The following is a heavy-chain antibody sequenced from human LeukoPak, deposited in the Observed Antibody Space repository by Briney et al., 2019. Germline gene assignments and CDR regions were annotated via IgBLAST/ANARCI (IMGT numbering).Heavy chain of an antibody. D-gene: IGHD6-19*01. CDR2: IYNGVPT. Sequence: PSETLSLICTASGAPISRFYWSWVRQAPGKGLEWVGNIYNGVPTFFNPSLSTRVTLSVDTSRTQFSLPLASVTAADTAIYYCVQPTGWPGFDYWGQGILVSVSS. CDR1: GAPISRFY. CDR3: VQPTGWPGFDY. V-gene: IGHV4-4*09. J-gene: IGHJ4*02.